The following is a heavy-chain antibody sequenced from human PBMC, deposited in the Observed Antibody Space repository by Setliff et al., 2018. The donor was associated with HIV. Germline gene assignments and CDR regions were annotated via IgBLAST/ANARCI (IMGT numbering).Heavy chain of an antibody. Sequence: GSLRLSCAASGFTFSSYAMSWVRQAPGKGLEWVSAISGSGGSTYYADSVKGRFTISRDNSKNTLYLQMNSLRAEDTAVYYCAKDMRGQLVQGVYFDYWGQGTLVTVSS. V-gene: IGHV3-23*01. D-gene: IGHD6-13*01. CDR3: AKDMRGQLVQGVYFDY. J-gene: IGHJ4*02. CDR1: GFTFSSYA. CDR2: ISGSGGST.